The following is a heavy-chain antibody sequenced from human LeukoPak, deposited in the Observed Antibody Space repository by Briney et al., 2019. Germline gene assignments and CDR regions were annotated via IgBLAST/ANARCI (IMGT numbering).Heavy chain of an antibody. Sequence: PLETLSLTCTVSGGSISSYYWSWIRQPPGKGLEWIGEINHSGSTNYNPSLKSRVTISVDTSKNQFSLKLSSVTAADTAVYYCARKEYQLPPSHWYFDLWGRGTLVTVSS. V-gene: IGHV4-34*01. CDR3: ARKEYQLPPSHWYFDL. D-gene: IGHD2-2*01. CDR2: INHSGST. J-gene: IGHJ2*01. CDR1: GGSISSYY.